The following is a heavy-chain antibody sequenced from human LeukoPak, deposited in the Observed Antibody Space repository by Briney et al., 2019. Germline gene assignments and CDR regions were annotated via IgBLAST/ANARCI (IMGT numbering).Heavy chain of an antibody. V-gene: IGHV3-30*03. CDR2: ISYDGSNK. Sequence: GGSLRLSYAASVFTFSSYGMHWVRQAPGKGLEWVAVISYDGSNKYYADSVKGRFTISRDNPKNTLYLQMNSLRAEDTAVYSCATLRGCSSTSCYVGYFQHWGQGTRVTVSS. D-gene: IGHD2-2*01. CDR3: ATLRGCSSTSCYVGYFQH. J-gene: IGHJ1*01. CDR1: VFTFSSYG.